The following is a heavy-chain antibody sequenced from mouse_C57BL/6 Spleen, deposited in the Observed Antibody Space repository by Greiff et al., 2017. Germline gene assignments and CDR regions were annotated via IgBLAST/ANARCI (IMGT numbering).Heavy chain of an antibody. J-gene: IGHJ2*01. Sequence: EVQLQQSGPELVKPGASVKISCKASGYTFTDYYMNWVKQSHGKSLEWIGDINPNNGGTSYNQKFKGKATLTVDKSSSTAYMELRSLTSEDSAVYYCAREGYDYDDGGDYWGQGTTLTVSS. D-gene: IGHD2-4*01. V-gene: IGHV1-26*01. CDR2: INPNNGGT. CDR3: AREGYDYDDGGDY. CDR1: GYTFTDYY.